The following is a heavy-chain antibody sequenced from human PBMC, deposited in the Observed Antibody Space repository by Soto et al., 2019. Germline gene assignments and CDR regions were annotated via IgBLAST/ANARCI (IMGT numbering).Heavy chain of an antibody. V-gene: IGHV4-30-4*01. J-gene: IGHJ4*02. D-gene: IGHD2-8*01. Sequence: PSEALSLTCTVSGASINSGDYYWSWIRQPPGKGLEWIGHIYYSGSTYYNPSLKSRAGISVDSPKSQVSLKLTSVTAADTAVYLWARSLMYDERLENWCPGALVTIFS. CDR3: ARSLMYDERLEN. CDR2: IYYSGST. CDR1: GASINSGDYY.